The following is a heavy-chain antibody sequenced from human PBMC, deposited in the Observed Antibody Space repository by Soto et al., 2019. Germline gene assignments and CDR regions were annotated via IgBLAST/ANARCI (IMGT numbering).Heavy chain of an antibody. Sequence: ASVKVSCKASGYTFTSYYMHWVRQAPGQGLEWMGIINPSGGSTSYAQKFQGRVTMTRDTSTSTVYMELSSLRSEDTAVYYCARDFPYCSGGSCRGYYYYGMDVWGQGTTVTVP. CDR2: INPSGGST. J-gene: IGHJ6*02. CDR1: GYTFTSYY. CDR3: ARDFPYCSGGSCRGYYYYGMDV. V-gene: IGHV1-46*01. D-gene: IGHD2-15*01.